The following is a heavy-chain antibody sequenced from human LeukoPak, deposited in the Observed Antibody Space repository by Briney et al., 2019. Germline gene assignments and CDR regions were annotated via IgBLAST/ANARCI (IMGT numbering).Heavy chain of an antibody. CDR3: VRHDGRGGATMGAFDS. D-gene: IGHD5-12*01. CDR2: VYYGRTT. J-gene: IGHJ5*01. CDR1: AGSFISSSHH. Sequence: PSETLSLTCTVSAGSFISSSHHWGWIRQSPGKGLEWIGTVYYGRTTYYNPSLDGRVTISLDTSANHFSLQLNSVTAADTAVYYCVRHDGRGGATMGAFDSWGQGSLVTVSS. V-gene: IGHV4-39*01.